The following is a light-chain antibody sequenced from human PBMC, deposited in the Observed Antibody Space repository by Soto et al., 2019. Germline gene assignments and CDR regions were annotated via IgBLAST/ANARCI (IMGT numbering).Light chain of an antibody. CDR1: QSISSW. V-gene: IGKV1-5*03. CDR2: KAS. CDR3: QQYHSYPFT. Sequence: DIQMTQSPSTLSASVGDRVTITCRASQSISSWLAWYQQKPGKAPKLLIYKASSLESGVPSRFSGSGSGTDFTLTISSLQPDDFATYYCQQYHSYPFTFGGGTKVEIK. J-gene: IGKJ4*01.